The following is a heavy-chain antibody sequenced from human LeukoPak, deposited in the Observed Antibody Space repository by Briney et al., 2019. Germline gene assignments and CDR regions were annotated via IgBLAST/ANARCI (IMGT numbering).Heavy chain of an antibody. CDR3: AKSLTGDSSGVPDY. CDR2: ISGSGGST. Sequence: GGSLRLSCAAAGFTFSSYAMSWVRQAPGKGLEWVSAISGSGGSTYYADSVKGRFTISRDNSKNTLYLQMNSLRAEDTAVYYCAKSLTGDSSGVPDYWGQGTLVTVSS. J-gene: IGHJ4*02. V-gene: IGHV3-23*01. D-gene: IGHD3-22*01. CDR1: GFTFSSYA.